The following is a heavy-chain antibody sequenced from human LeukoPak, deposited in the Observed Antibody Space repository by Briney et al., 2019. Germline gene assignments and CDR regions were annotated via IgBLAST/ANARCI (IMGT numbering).Heavy chain of an antibody. Sequence: GSLRLSCAASGFTFSSYAMSWVRQAPGKGLEWVSAISGSGGSTYYADSVKGRFTISRDNSKNTLYLQMNSLRAEDTAVYYCAKALYYYDSSGYLDYWGQGTLVTVSS. CDR3: AKALYYYDSSGYLDY. J-gene: IGHJ4*02. CDR1: GFTFSSYA. D-gene: IGHD3-22*01. CDR2: ISGSGGST. V-gene: IGHV3-23*01.